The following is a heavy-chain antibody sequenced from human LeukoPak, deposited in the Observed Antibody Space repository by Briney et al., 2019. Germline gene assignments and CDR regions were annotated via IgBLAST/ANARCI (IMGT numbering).Heavy chain of an antibody. Sequence: PSETLSLTCTVSGGSISSSSYYWGWIRQPPGKGLEWIGSIYYSGSTYYNPSLKSRVTISVDTSKNQFSLRLSSVTAADTAVYYCARRPPGDFWSGYYPFDYWAREPWSPSPQ. V-gene: IGHV4-39*01. D-gene: IGHD3-3*01. J-gene: IGHJ4*02. CDR3: ARRPPGDFWSGYYPFDY. CDR2: IYYSGST. CDR1: GGSISSSSYY.